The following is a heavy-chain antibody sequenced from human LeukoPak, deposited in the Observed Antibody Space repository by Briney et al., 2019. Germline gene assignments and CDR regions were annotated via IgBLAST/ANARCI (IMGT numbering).Heavy chain of an antibody. CDR3: ARRLISGWYGTGFGY. V-gene: IGHV4-39*01. Sequence: SQTLSLTFTVSGGSITSSAYYWGWIRQPPGRTLEWIGSLYYSGSGSTYYNPSLQSRVTISVDTSKNQLSLKLSSVTAADTAVYYCARRLISGWYGTGFGYWGQGNLVTVSS. D-gene: IGHD6-19*01. J-gene: IGHJ4*02. CDR2: LYYSGSGST. CDR1: GGSITSSAYY.